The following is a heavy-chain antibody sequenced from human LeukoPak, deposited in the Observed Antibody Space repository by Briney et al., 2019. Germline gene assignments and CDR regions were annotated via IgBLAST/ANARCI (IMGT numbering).Heavy chain of an antibody. Sequence: GGSLRLSCSASGFTFSSYAMHWVRQAPGKGLEYVSAISSNGDSTYYADSVKGRFTIYRDNSKNTLYLQMSSLRAEDTAVYYCARGEPDCAGDCPYWYLDLWGRGTLVTVSS. V-gene: IGHV3-64*04. J-gene: IGHJ2*01. CDR3: ARGEPDCAGDCPYWYLDL. CDR2: ISSNGDST. CDR1: GFTFSSYA. D-gene: IGHD2-21*02.